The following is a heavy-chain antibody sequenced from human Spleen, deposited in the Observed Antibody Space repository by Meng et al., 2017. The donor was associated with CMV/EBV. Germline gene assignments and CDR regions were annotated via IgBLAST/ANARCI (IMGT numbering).Heavy chain of an antibody. D-gene: IGHD3-22*01. CDR1: TLGSLE. Sequence: TLGSLEMNWVSQAQGKGLEWVALRSFDGKRTYYAESVKGRFTISRDDSENTVFLDMSSLRGDDTAVYYCVRDRMGYYYDSSDYYPLGYWGQGTLVTVSS. CDR2: RSFDGKRT. CDR3: VRDRMGYYYDSSDYYPLGY. J-gene: IGHJ4*02. V-gene: IGHV3-33*05.